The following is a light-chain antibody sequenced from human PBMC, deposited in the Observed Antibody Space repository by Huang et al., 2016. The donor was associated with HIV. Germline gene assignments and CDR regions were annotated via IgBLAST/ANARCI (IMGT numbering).Light chain of an antibody. J-gene: IGKJ1*01. CDR2: AAS. CDR1: QSVTTN. CDR3: QQYINRPVT. Sequence: EIVLTQSPGTLSVSPGERATLSCRASQSVTTNLAWYQQRPGQAPRLLLYAASTRAIGISAKFSGSGSGTEFTLTIDSLQSEDLAVYYCQQYINRPVTFGQGTKVEIK. V-gene: IGKV3-15*01.